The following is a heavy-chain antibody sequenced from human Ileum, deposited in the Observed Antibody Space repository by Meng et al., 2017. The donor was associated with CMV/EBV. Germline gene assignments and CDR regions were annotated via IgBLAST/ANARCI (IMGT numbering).Heavy chain of an antibody. D-gene: IGHD5-24*01. CDR1: QFTFSNYF. V-gene: IGHV3-74*03. CDR2: IDTDGRTT. J-gene: IGHJ1*01. CDR3: VRDKDGYNY. Sequence: LRLSCVASQFTFSNYFMHWVRQPPGKGLAWVSRIDTDGRTTTYADSVKGRFTISRDNAKNTLYLEMKSLTVDDTALYYCVRDKDGYNYWGQGILVTVSS.